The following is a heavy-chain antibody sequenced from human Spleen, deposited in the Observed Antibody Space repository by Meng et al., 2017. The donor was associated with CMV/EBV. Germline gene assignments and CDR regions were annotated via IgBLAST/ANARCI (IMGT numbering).Heavy chain of an antibody. Sequence: GESLKISCAASGFTFSSYAMHWVRQAPGKGLEWVAVISIDGTNTYHADSVKGRFTISRDNAKNSLYLQMNSLRAEDTAVYYCARDPIIGSYLGWFDPWGQGTLVTVSS. D-gene: IGHD1-26*01. CDR2: ISIDGTNT. J-gene: IGHJ5*02. CDR3: ARDPIIGSYLGWFDP. V-gene: IGHV3-30*04. CDR1: GFTFSSYA.